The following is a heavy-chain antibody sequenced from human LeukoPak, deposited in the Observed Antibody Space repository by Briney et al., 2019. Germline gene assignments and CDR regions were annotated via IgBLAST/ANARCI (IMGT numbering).Heavy chain of an antibody. D-gene: IGHD4-11*01. V-gene: IGHV4-59*08. CDR1: GGSISSSY. CDR2: IYYSGST. J-gene: IGHJ6*02. CDR3: ARLLQSGYYYYGMDV. Sequence: PSETLSLTCTVSGGSISSSYWNWIRQPPGKGLGWIEYIYYSGSTNCNPSLKSRVTISVDTSKNQFSLKLTSVTAADTAVYYCARLLQSGYYYYGMDVWGQGTTVTVSS.